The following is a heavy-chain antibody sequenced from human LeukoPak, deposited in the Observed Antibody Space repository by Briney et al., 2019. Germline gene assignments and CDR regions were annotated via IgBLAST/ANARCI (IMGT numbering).Heavy chain of an antibody. V-gene: IGHV1-2*02. CDR3: ARQSGRGRYFHH. CDR2: INPKSGAS. D-gene: IGHD2-15*01. CDR1: GYTFTSYG. J-gene: IGHJ1*01. Sequence: ASVMVSCKASGYTFTSYGITWVRQAPGQGPEWMGWINPKSGASDYAQNFQGRVTMTTDTSISTSYMDLSSLRSDDAALYYCARQSGRGRYFHHWGQGTLVTVSS.